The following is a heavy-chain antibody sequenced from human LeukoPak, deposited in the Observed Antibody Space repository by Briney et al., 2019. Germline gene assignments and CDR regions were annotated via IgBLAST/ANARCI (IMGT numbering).Heavy chain of an antibody. Sequence: GGSLRLSCAASGFTFDDYSMAWVRQAPGKGLEWVSGINWNGGSTGYADSVKGRFTISRDNAKNSLYLQMNSLRAEDTALYYCARSRHSYDSSGFPHYWGQGALVTVSS. D-gene: IGHD3-22*01. V-gene: IGHV3-20*04. J-gene: IGHJ4*02. CDR2: INWNGGST. CDR1: GFTFDDYS. CDR3: ARSRHSYDSSGFPHY.